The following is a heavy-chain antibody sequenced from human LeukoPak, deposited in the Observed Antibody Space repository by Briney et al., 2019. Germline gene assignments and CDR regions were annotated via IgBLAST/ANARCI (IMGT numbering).Heavy chain of an antibody. CDR3: ARETRLHSGSYSNDAFDI. CDR2: INHSGST. Sequence: KPSETLSLTCAVYGGSFSGYYWSWIRQPPGKGLEWIGEINHSGSTNYNPSLKSRVTISVDTSKNQFSLKLSSVTAADTAVYYCARETRLHSGSYSNDAFDIWGQGTMVTVSS. CDR1: GGSFSGYY. V-gene: IGHV4-34*01. D-gene: IGHD1-26*01. J-gene: IGHJ3*02.